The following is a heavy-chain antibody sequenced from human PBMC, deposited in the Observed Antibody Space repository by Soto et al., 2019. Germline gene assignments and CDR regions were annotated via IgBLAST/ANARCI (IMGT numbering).Heavy chain of an antibody. J-gene: IGHJ4*01. Sequence: ASVKVSCKASGYTFTSYGLSWVRQTPGQGLEWMGWISVYDGNTNYAQKFQGRVSMTTDTSTSTANMELRSLRSGDTAIYFCARSPRRGSGTYYNPLDYWGQGTLVTVSS. V-gene: IGHV1-18*01. CDR1: GYTFTSYG. D-gene: IGHD3-10*01. CDR2: ISVYDGNT. CDR3: ARSPRRGSGTYYNPLDY.